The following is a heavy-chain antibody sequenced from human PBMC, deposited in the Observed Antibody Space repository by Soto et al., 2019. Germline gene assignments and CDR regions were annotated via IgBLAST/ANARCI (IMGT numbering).Heavy chain of an antibody. Sequence: SCPTLVNPTQTLTLTCTFSGFSLSTSGMCVSWIRQPPGKALEWLALIDWDDDKYYSTSLKTRLTISKDTSKNQVVLTMTNMDPVDTATYYCARIPIQADPGGHYYYYGMDVWGQGTTVTVYS. CDR1: GFSLSTSGMC. V-gene: IGHV2-70*01. J-gene: IGHJ6*02. CDR2: IDWDDDK. CDR3: ARIPIQADPGGHYYYYGMDV.